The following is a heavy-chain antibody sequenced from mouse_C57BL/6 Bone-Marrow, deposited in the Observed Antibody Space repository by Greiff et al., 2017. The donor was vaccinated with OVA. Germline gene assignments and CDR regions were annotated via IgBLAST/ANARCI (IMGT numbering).Heavy chain of an antibody. V-gene: IGHV1-76*01. J-gene: IGHJ2*01. CDR3: ARNWDYFDY. Sequence: QVQLQQSGAELVKPGASVKLSCKASGYTFTDYYINWVKQRPGQGLEWIARIYPGGGNTYYNEKFKGKATLTAEKSSSTAYMQLSSLTSEDAAVYFCARNWDYFDYWGRGTTLTVTS. CDR2: IYPGGGNT. CDR1: GYTFTDYY.